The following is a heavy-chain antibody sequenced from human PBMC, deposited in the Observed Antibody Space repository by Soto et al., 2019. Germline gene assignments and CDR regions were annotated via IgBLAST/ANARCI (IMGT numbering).Heavy chain of an antibody. CDR2: LSPGGHI. V-gene: IGHV4-38-2*01. Sequence: SETLSLTCDVSGSSISSSYYWGWVRQSPGKGLEWIGSLSPGGHIYYNPSLKSRVTVSMDTSKNQISLQLTSVAAPDAAVYYCATTRGLAVGGSFDYWGQGMLVTVSS. D-gene: IGHD3-10*01. J-gene: IGHJ4*02. CDR3: ATTRGLAVGGSFDY. CDR1: GSSISSSYY.